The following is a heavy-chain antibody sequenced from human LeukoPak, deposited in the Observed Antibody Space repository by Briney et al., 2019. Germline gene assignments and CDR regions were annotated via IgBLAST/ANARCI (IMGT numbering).Heavy chain of an antibody. CDR3: AXXXXXXXXXXYRYYYGMDV. CDR1: GGSISSYY. CDR2: IYYSGST. Sequence: SETLSLTCTVSGGSISSYYWSWIRQPPGKGLEWIGYIYYSGSTNYNPSLKSRVTISVDTSKNQFSLKLSSVTAADTAVYYCAXXXXXXXXXXYRYYYGMDVWGQGTTVTVSS. D-gene: IGHD3-16*02. V-gene: IGHV4-59*08. J-gene: IGHJ6*02.